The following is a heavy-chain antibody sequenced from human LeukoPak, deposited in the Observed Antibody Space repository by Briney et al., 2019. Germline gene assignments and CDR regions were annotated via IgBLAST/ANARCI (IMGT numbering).Heavy chain of an antibody. Sequence: ASVKVSCKASGYTFTTYAIHWVRQAPGQRLEWMGWINTGNGNTKHSQNFQGRVTITRDTSASTAYMELSSLRSEDTAVYYCARGPPEHPQGYWGQGTLVTVSS. V-gene: IGHV1-3*04. CDR1: GYTFTTYA. J-gene: IGHJ4*02. D-gene: IGHD1-14*01. CDR3: ARGPPEHPQGY. CDR2: INTGNGNT.